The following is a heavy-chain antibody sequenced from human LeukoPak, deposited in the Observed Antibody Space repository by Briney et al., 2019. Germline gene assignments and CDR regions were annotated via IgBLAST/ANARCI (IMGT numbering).Heavy chain of an antibody. Sequence: GGSLRLSCAASGFTVSSNYMSWVRQAPGKGLEWVSVIYSGGSTYYADSVKGRFTISRDNSKNTLYLQMNSLRAEDTAVYYCARDPNRGYDSSLFGYWGQGTLVTVSS. CDR3: ARDPNRGYDSSLFGY. D-gene: IGHD3-22*01. V-gene: IGHV3-66*01. CDR2: IYSGGST. CDR1: GFTVSSNY. J-gene: IGHJ4*02.